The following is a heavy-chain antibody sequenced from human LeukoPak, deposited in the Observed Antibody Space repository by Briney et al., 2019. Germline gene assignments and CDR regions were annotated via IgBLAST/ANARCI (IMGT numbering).Heavy chain of an antibody. CDR3: ARDGYYYDGSFEY. J-gene: IGHJ4*02. Sequence: SETLSLTCAVSGYSISSGYFWAWIRQPPGKGLEWIGSISHSGSSYSKSPLKSRVIISVDTSNNHFSLKLTSVTAADTATYYCARDGYYYDGSFEYWGQGIRVAVSS. D-gene: IGHD3-22*01. CDR2: ISHSGSS. V-gene: IGHV4-38-2*02. CDR1: GYSISSGYF.